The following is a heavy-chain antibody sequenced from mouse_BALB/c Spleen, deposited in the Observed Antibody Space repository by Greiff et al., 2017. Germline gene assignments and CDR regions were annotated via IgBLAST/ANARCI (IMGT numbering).Heavy chain of an antibody. CDR2: INSNGGST. CDR3: ARDALYGNYDYAMDY. J-gene: IGHJ4*01. V-gene: IGHV5-6-3*01. CDR1: GFTFSSYG. Sequence: EVQVVESGGGLVQPGGSLKLSCAASGFTFSSYGMSWVRQTPDKRLELVATINSNGGSTYYPDSVKGRFTISRDNAKNTLYLQMSSLKSEDTAMYHCARDALYGNYDYAMDYWGQGTSVTVSS. D-gene: IGHD2-1*01.